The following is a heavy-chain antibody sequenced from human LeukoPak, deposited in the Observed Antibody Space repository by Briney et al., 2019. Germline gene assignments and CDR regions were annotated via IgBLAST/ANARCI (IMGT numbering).Heavy chain of an antibody. CDR3: ARDRLEIKYFDL. D-gene: IGHD1-1*01. Sequence: GGSLRLSCAASGFTFRHFGMHWVRQGPGKGLEWVAVIYYDGGKKYYADFVKGRFTISRDNSKNTLDLQLNSLRAEDTAVYYCARDRLEIKYFDLWGRGTQVTVSS. V-gene: IGHV3-33*01. CDR1: GFTFRHFG. CDR2: IYYDGGKK. J-gene: IGHJ2*01.